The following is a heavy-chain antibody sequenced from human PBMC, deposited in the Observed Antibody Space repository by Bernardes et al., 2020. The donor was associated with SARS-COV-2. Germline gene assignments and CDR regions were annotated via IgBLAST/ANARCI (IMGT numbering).Heavy chain of an antibody. J-gene: IGHJ4*02. CDR1: GGSTSSISYY. D-gene: IGHD6-19*01. CDR2: IYYTGST. V-gene: IGHV4-39*01. CDR3: ARAPPEAVAGMGLFDY. Sequence: SEPLSLTCSVSGGSTSSISYYWGWLLQPPVKGLEWIGTIYYTGSTYYNPSLKSRVTISVDTSNNQFSLKLSSVTAADTAVYYCARAPPEAVAGMGLFDYWGQGTLVTVSS.